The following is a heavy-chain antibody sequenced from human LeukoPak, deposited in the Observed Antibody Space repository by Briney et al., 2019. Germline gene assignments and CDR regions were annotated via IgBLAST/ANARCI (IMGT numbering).Heavy chain of an antibody. CDR2: ISYDGSNK. V-gene: IGHV3-30-3*01. CDR1: GFTFSSYA. J-gene: IGHJ4*02. Sequence: PGRSLRLSCAASGFTFSSYAMHWVRQAPGKGLEWVAVISYDGSNKYYADSVKGRFTISRDNSKNTLYLQMNSLRAEDTAVYFCAKGAGGYYDSSGSGFDYWGQGTLVTVSS. CDR3: AKGAGGYYDSSGSGFDY. D-gene: IGHD3-22*01.